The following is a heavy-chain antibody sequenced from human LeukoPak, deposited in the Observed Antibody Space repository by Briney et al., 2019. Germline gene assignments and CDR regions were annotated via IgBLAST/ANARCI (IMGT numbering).Heavy chain of an antibody. Sequence: KSSETLSLTCTVSGGSMTNYYWTWIRQPPGNGLEWIGYIYYSVSTNYNPSLKSRVTILPDTSKSQFTLKLSSVTAADTAVYYCARRAYDNGSYDSWGRGTLVTVSS. CDR2: IYYSVST. CDR1: GGSMTNYY. CDR3: ARRAYDNGSYDS. V-gene: IGHV4-59*08. D-gene: IGHD1-26*01. J-gene: IGHJ4*02.